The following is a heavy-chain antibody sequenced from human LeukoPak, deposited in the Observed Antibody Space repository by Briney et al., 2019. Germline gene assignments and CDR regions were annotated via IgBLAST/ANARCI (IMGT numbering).Heavy chain of an antibody. D-gene: IGHD3-10*01. J-gene: IGHJ4*02. CDR3: ALNMVGGQIFDF. V-gene: IGHV3-7*01. Sequence: GGSLRLSCAASGFTFSNYWMSWVRQAPGKGLEWVADIKRDESEQHYVGSVKGRFTISRDNAKNSLYLQMNSLRAEDTAVYYCALNMVGGQIFDFWGQGTLVTVSS. CDR2: IKRDESEQ. CDR1: GFTFSNYW.